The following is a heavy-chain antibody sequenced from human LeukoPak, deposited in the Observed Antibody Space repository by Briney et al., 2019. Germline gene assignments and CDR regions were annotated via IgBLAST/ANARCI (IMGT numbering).Heavy chain of an antibody. CDR3: ARVRDGYNEPPDY. Sequence: GGSLRLSCAASGFTFDDYGMSWVRQAPGKGLGWVSGINWNGGSTGYADSVKGRFTISRDNAKNSLYLQMNSLRAEDTALYHCARVRDGYNEPPDYWGQGTLVTVSS. D-gene: IGHD5-24*01. V-gene: IGHV3-20*01. CDR2: INWNGGST. J-gene: IGHJ4*02. CDR1: GFTFDDYG.